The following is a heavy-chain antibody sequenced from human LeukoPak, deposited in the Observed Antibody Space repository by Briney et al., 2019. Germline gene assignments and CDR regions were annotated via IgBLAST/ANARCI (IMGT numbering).Heavy chain of an antibody. CDR2: MNPNSGNT. D-gene: IGHD6-6*01. Sequence: ASVKVSCKASGYTFTSYDINWVRQATGQGLEWMGWMNPNSGNTGYAQKFQGRVTMTRNTSISTAYMELSSLRSEDTAVYNCRRASSSSSGRLDPYGRGSPVVVSS. V-gene: IGHV1-8*01. CDR3: RRASSSSSGRLDP. CDR1: GYTFTSYD. J-gene: IGHJ5*02.